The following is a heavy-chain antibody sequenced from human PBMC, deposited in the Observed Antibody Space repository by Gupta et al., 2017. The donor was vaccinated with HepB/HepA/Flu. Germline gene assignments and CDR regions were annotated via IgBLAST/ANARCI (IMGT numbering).Heavy chain of an antibody. J-gene: IGHJ4*02. D-gene: IGHD5-18*01. CDR3: ARGWEYRYGD. CDR1: GGSFSGYS. V-gene: IGHV4-34*01. Sequence: QVQLQQWGAGLLKPSETLSLTCAVYGGSFSGYSWTWIRQPPGKGLEWIGEINHSGSTNYNPSLKSRVTISVDTSKNQFSLKLSSVTAADTAVYYCARGWEYRYGDWGQGTLVTVSS. CDR2: INHSGST.